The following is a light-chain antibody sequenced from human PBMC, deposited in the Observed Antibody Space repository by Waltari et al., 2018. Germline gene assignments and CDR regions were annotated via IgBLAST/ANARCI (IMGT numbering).Light chain of an antibody. V-gene: IGLV2-14*03. CDR3: SSYISSSTLEL. CDR1: SSDVVAYNY. Sequence: QSALPPPASASGSPGQSITISCTATSSDVVAYNYVPSYQQHPGKAPNLMIFDVSNRPSGVSNRFSGSKSGNTASLTISGLQAEDEADYYCSSYISSSTLELFGGGTSLTVL. CDR2: DVS. J-gene: IGLJ2*01.